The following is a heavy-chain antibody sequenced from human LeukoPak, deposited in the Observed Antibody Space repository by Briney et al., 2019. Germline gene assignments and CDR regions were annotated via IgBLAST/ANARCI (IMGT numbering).Heavy chain of an antibody. Sequence: GGSLRLSCAASGFTFSSYAMHWVRQAPGKGLEWVAVISYDGSNKYYADSVKGRFTISRDNSKNTLYLQMNSLRAEDTAVYYCARGMTVTLKGMDVWGQGTTVTVSS. CDR2: ISYDGSNK. D-gene: IGHD4-17*01. CDR3: ARGMTVTLKGMDV. J-gene: IGHJ6*02. CDR1: GFTFSSYA. V-gene: IGHV3-30-3*01.